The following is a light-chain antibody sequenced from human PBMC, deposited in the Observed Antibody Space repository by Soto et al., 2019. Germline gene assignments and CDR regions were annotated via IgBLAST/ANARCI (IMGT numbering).Light chain of an antibody. CDR2: EGS. Sequence: QSALTQPACVSGSPGQSITISCTGTSSDVGSYNLVSWYQQHPGKAPKLMIYEGSKRPSGVSNRFSGSKSGNTASLTISGLKAEDEADYYCCSYAGSSTLFGGGTKLTVL. CDR1: SSDVGSYNL. CDR3: CSYAGSSTL. J-gene: IGLJ2*01. V-gene: IGLV2-23*01.